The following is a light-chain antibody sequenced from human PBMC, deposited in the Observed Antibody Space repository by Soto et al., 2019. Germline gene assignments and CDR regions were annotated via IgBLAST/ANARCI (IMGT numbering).Light chain of an antibody. J-gene: IGKJ1*01. CDR2: DAS. V-gene: IGKV1-5*01. CDR3: QQYNSYSPWT. CDR1: QSICNW. Sequence: DIQMTQSPSTLSASIGDRVTITCRASQSICNWLAWLQQKPGKAPKVLIFDASNLGSGVPSRFSGSGSGTEFTLTISSLQPGDFGNYYCQQYNSYSPWTFGQGTKVDIK.